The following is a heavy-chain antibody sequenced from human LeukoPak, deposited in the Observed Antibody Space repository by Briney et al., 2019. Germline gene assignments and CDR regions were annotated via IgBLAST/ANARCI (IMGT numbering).Heavy chain of an antibody. CDR2: IDHSGST. CDR1: GGSFSGYY. J-gene: IGHJ6*02. V-gene: IGHV4-34*01. D-gene: IGHD4-17*01. Sequence: PSETLSLTCGVSGGSFSGYYWAWIRQPPGKGLEWIGQIDHSGSTNYNPSLKSRVTISVDTSKNQFSLRLTSVTAADTAVYYCARETTVTRYGMDVWGQGTTVTVSS. CDR3: ARETTVTRYGMDV.